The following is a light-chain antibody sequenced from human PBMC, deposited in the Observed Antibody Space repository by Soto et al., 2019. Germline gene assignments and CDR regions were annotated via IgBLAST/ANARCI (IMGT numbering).Light chain of an antibody. J-gene: IGKJ3*01. Sequence: GDRVTITCRASQDISRDLAWYQQRAGKAPTLLIYGASTLQSGVPSRFSGSGSGTEFTLTISRLQPEDFANYQCQQLKRTPFPFGPGTTVDV. V-gene: IGKV1-9*01. CDR3: QQLKRTPFP. CDR1: QDISRD. CDR2: GAS.